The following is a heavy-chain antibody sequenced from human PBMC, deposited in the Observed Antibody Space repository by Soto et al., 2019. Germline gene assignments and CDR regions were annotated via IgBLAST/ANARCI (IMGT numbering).Heavy chain of an antibody. CDR2: IDPSDSYT. Sequence: GESLKISCKGSGYRFTSYWISWVRQMPGKGLEWMGRIDPSDSYTNYSPSFQGHVTISADRSISTAYLQWSSLKASDTAMYYCARRHSSSSAFDPWGQGTLVTVSS. D-gene: IGHD6-13*01. CDR1: GYRFTSYW. J-gene: IGHJ5*02. CDR3: ARRHSSSSAFDP. V-gene: IGHV5-10-1*01.